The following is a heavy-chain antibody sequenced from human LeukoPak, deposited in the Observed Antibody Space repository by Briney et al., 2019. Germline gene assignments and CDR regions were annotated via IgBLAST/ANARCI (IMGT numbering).Heavy chain of an antibody. Sequence: GGSLRLSCAASGFTFSSHDMHWVRQAPGKGLEWVAIISYDGGKKDYADSVKGRFTISRDNSKDTLYLQMNSLRAEDTAVYYCARSKQRYSKDAFDIWGQGTMVTVSS. CDR2: ISYDGGKK. CDR3: ARSKQRYSKDAFDI. D-gene: IGHD5-18*01. CDR1: GFTFSSHD. J-gene: IGHJ3*02. V-gene: IGHV3-30*03.